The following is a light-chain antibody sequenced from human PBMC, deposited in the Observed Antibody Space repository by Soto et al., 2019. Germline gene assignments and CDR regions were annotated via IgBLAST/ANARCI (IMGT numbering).Light chain of an antibody. Sequence: EIVLTQSPATLSLSPGERATLSCRASQSFSSYLAFYQQTPGQAPRLPIYDASNRATGSPARFSGSGSGTDFTLSISSLEPEDFVVYYCQQRRSWPPITFGQGTRLEIK. CDR3: QQRRSWPPIT. J-gene: IGKJ5*01. CDR2: DAS. V-gene: IGKV3-11*01. CDR1: QSFSSY.